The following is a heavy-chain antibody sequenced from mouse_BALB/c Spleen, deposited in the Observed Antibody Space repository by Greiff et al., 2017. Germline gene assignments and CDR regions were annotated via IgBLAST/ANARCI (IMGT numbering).Heavy chain of an antibody. CDR3: ARGGYYYDYDVPPWFAY. J-gene: IGHJ3*01. CDR2: ISYSGST. D-gene: IGHD2-4*01. Sequence: EVKLMESGPSLVKPSQTLSLTCSVTGDSITSGYWNWIRKFPGNKLEYMGYISYSGSTYYNPSLKSRISITRDTSKNQYYLQLNSVTTEDTATYYCARGGYYYDYDVPPWFAYWGQGTLVTVSA. V-gene: IGHV3-8*02. CDR1: GDSITSGY.